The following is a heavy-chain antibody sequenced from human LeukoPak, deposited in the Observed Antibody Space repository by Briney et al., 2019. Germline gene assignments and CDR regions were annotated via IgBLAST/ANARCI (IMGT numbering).Heavy chain of an antibody. CDR3: TRDAYGMDV. V-gene: IGHV3-30*04. CDR1: GFTFSSYA. J-gene: IGHJ6*04. Sequence: GGSVRLSCAASGFTFSSYAINWVRQTPGKGLEWVAVISYDGSSIYYADSVKGRFTISRDNSKNTLYLQMNSLRPEDTAVFYCTRDAYGMDVWGKGTTVTVSS. CDR2: ISYDGSSI.